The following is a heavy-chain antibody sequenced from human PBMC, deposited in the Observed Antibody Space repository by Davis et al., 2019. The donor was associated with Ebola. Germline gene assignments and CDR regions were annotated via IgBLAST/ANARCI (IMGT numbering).Heavy chain of an antibody. V-gene: IGHV3-64D*06. CDR1: GFTFSSYA. CDR2: ISSNGGST. CDR3: AREGDTYYDFWSGYFDY. D-gene: IGHD3-3*01. J-gene: IGHJ4*02. Sequence: GESLKISCSASGFTFSSYAMHWVRQAPGKGLEYVSAISSNGGSTYYADSVKGRFTISRDNSKNTLYLQMSSLRAEDTAVYYCAREGDTYYDFWSGYFDYWGQGTLVTVSS.